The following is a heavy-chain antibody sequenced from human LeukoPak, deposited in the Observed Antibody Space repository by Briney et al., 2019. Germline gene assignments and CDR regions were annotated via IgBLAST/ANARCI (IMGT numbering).Heavy chain of an antibody. D-gene: IGHD6-25*01. J-gene: IGHJ4*02. CDR1: GGSISSSRYY. CDR2: IYYSGST. Sequence: PSETLSLTCTVSGGSISSSRYYWGWIRQPPGKGLEWIGSIYYSGSTYYNPSLKSRLTISVDTSKNQFSLKLSSVTAEDTAVYYCAREGRALADLPTSDYWGQGTLVTVSS. CDR3: AREGRALADLPTSDY. V-gene: IGHV4-39*07.